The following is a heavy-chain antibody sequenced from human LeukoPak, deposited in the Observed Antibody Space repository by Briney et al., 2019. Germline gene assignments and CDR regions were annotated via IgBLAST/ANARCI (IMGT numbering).Heavy chain of an antibody. J-gene: IGHJ4*02. CDR3: ARDSTYWYDSGSSGPHYFDD. V-gene: IGHV3-48*03. Sequence: PGGSLRLSCAASGFTFSSYELIWVRQAPGRGLEWVSYINPSGARIYYADSVKGRFTISRDNAKNSLYLQLNSLRAEDTSVYYCARDSTYWYDSGSSGPHYFDDWGQGTLVTVSS. CDR2: INPSGARI. CDR1: GFTFSSYE. D-gene: IGHD3-10*01.